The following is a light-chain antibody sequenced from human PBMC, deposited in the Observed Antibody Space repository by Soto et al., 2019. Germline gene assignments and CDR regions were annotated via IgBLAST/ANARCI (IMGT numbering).Light chain of an antibody. CDR1: QSLSSN. V-gene: IGKV3-15*01. Sequence: EIVMTQSPATLSVSPGARATLSCRASQSLSSNLAWYPQKPGQAPSLLIDAASTRTTGIPARFSGSGSGTEFTLTISSLQSEDFAVYYCQQYNNWPPTFGQGTKVDI. J-gene: IGKJ2*01. CDR2: AAS. CDR3: QQYNNWPPT.